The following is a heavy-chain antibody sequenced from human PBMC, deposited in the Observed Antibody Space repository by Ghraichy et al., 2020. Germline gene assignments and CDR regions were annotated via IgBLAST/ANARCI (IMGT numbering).Heavy chain of an antibody. D-gene: IGHD1-14*01. CDR1: GFTFRSYA. V-gene: IGHV3-23*01. Sequence: AGSLRLSCAASGFTFRSYAMSWVRQAPGKGLEWVSAISGSGGSTYYADSVKGRFTISRDNSKDTLYLQVNSLRAEDTAVYYCAISPNRLYGLDVWGQGTTVTVSS. J-gene: IGHJ6*02. CDR2: ISGSGGST. CDR3: AISPNRLYGLDV.